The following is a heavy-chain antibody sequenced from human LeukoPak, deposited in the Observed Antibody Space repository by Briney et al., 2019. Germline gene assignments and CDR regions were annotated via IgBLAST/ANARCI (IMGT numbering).Heavy chain of an antibody. CDR1: GFSFSSYT. CDR2: ISYDGTNE. Sequence: HPGGSLRLSCAGSGFSFSSYTMHWVRQAPGKGLEWVAIISYDGTNEYYADSVKGRFTISRDNSKNTLYLQVYSLRAEDTAVYYCARDIKWLGRYYYYGLDVWGQGTTVTVSS. D-gene: IGHD6-19*01. CDR3: ARDIKWLGRYYYYGLDV. V-gene: IGHV3-30*04. J-gene: IGHJ6*02.